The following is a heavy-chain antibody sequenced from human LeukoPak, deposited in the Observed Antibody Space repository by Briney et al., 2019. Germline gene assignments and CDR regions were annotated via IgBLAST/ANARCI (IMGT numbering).Heavy chain of an antibody. V-gene: IGHV3-15*01. CDR3: AGFLREDYGDYGLFDY. J-gene: IGHJ4*02. CDR2: IKSKTDGGTT. D-gene: IGHD4-17*01. CDR1: GFTFSNAW. Sequence: PGGSLRLSCAASGFTFSNAWMSWVRQAPGKGLEWVGRIKSKTDGGTTDYAAPVKGRFTISRDDSKNTLYLQMSSLKTEDTAVYYCAGFLREDYGDYGLFDYWGQGTLVTVSS.